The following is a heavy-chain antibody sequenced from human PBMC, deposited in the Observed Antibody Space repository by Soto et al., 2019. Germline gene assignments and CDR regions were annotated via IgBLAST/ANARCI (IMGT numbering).Heavy chain of an antibody. CDR1: GYTFTGYF. CDR3: ARVASWAARDWFAP. V-gene: IGHV1-2*02. Sequence: QVQLVQSGAEVKKPGPSLKVSCMASGYTFTGYFIHWVREVPGPGLAYMGWINPNTAGTDYAQKFQGRVTMTRGTSISAVFMEMKRLTSDDTAVYYCARVASWAARDWFAPWGQGTVVTVSS. CDR2: INPNTAGT. J-gene: IGHJ5*02. D-gene: IGHD2-15*01.